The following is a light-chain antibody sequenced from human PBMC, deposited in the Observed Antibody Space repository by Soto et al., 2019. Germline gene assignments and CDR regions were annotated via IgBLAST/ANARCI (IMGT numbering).Light chain of an antibody. CDR3: QQYNNWQWT. V-gene: IGKV3-15*01. CDR1: QSVSSN. Sequence: EVVMTQSPATLSVSPGERATLSCRASQSVSSNLAWYQQKPGQAPRLLIYGASTRATGIPARFSGSGSGKEFTLTISSLQSEDFAVYYCQQYNNWQWTFGQGTKV. CDR2: GAS. J-gene: IGKJ1*01.